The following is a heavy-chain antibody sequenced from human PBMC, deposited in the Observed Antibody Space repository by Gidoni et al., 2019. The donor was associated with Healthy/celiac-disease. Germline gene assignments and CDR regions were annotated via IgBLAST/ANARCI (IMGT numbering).Heavy chain of an antibody. Sequence: EVQLVESGGVVVQPGGSLRLSCAASGLTFDDYTMHWVRQAPGKGLEWVSLISWDGGSTYYADSVKGRFTISRDNSKNSLYLQMNSLRTEDTALYYCAKDIGGSLTSYFDYWGQGTLVTVSS. CDR1: GLTFDDYT. CDR3: AKDIGGSLTSYFDY. CDR2: ISWDGGST. V-gene: IGHV3-43*01. J-gene: IGHJ4*02.